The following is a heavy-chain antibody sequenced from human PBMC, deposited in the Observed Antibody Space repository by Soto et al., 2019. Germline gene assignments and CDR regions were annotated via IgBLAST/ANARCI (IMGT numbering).Heavy chain of an antibody. CDR2: VSGSGDRA. V-gene: IGHV3-23*01. CDR3: GRRFQPREQWLVQGLDAFDI. CDR1: EFTFSSYA. D-gene: IGHD6-19*01. Sequence: EVQLLESGGGLVQPGGSLRLSCAASEFTFSSYAMGWVRQAPGKGLEWVSSVSGSGDRAYYADSVEGCFTISRDNSKNSLYLQMNSLRAEDTAIYYCGRRFQPREQWLVQGLDAFDIWGQGTMVTVSS. J-gene: IGHJ3*02.